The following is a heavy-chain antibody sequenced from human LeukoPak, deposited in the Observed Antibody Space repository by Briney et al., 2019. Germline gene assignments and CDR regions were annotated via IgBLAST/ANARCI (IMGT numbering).Heavy chain of an antibody. CDR1: GYTFTSYY. Sequence: ASVKVSCKASGYTFTSYYINWERHSPGHGLESMGWRNPTSRNPSHAPTFQDTSTMTRTPSRSTACMELTSLRTEDPAVYYWAGGGGYTSRRYYWGQGTLVTASS. D-gene: IGHD6-13*01. CDR2: RNPTSRNP. CDR3: AGGGGYTSRRYY. J-gene: IGHJ4*02. V-gene: IGHV1-8*01.